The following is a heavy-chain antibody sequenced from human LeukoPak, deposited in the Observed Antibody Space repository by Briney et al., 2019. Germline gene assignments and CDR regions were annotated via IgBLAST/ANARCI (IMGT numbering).Heavy chain of an antibody. CDR1: GFTFSSYA. CDR2: ISGSGGST. D-gene: IGHD6-19*01. V-gene: IGHV3-23*01. J-gene: IGHJ4*02. CDR3: AKEAYSSGWYPYFDY. Sequence: GGSLRLSCVASGFTFSSYAMSWVRQAPGKGLEWVSGISGSGGSTYYADSVKGRFTISRDNSKNTLFLQMNSLRAEDTAVYYCAKEAYSSGWYPYFDYWGQGTLVTVSS.